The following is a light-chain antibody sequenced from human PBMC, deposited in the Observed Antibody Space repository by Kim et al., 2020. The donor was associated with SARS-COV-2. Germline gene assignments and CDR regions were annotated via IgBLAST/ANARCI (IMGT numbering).Light chain of an antibody. Sequence: ASVGDKVPITCRASQRISSWLAWYQQKPGNAPNHLIFAASTLQRGVPSRFSGSGSGTDFTLTISSLQPEESATYYCQQANSFPYTFGQGTKVDIK. CDR3: QQANSFPYT. V-gene: IGKV1-12*01. CDR2: AAS. J-gene: IGKJ2*01. CDR1: QRISSW.